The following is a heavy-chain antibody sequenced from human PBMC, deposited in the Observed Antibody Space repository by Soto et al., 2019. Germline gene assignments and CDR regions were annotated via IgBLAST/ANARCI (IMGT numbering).Heavy chain of an antibody. Sequence: EVQLLESGGGLVQPGGSLRLSCAASGFTFSSYAMSWVRQAPGKGLEWVSAISGSGGSTYYADSVKGRFTISRDNSENTLYLQMNSLRAEDTAVYYCAKDHRYCSGGSCYSLFDYWGQGTLVTVSS. CDR2: ISGSGGST. J-gene: IGHJ4*02. D-gene: IGHD2-15*01. CDR3: AKDHRYCSGGSCYSLFDY. V-gene: IGHV3-23*01. CDR1: GFTFSSYA.